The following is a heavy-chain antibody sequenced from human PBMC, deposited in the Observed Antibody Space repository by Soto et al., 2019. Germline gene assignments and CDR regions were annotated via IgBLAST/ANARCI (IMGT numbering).Heavy chain of an antibody. CDR3: ARGKDYYDSSGRFDY. V-gene: IGHV1-69*01. J-gene: IGHJ4*02. CDR1: GGTFSSYA. D-gene: IGHD3-22*01. Sequence: QVPLVQSGAEVKKPGASVKVSCKASGGTFSSYAISWVRQAPGQGLEWMGGIIPIFGTANYEQKFQGRVTITADESTSTAYIELSSLSSEDTALYYCARGKDYYDSSGRFDYWGQGTLVTVSS. CDR2: IIPIFGTA.